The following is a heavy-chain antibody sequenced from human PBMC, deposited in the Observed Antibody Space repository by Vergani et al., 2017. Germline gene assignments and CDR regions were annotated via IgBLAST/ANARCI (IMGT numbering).Heavy chain of an antibody. CDR2: IFPGDSST. CDR1: GYEFSLFW. Sequence: EVRLVQSGGDVKKPGESLQISCQASGYEFSLFWIGWVRHMAWKGLEWVGTIFPGDSSTSYSPSFEGQVTVSVDTSITTAFLQWGSLKASDSGIYYCVRVGITGPDWVQGTQVTVSS. D-gene: IGHD6-13*01. J-gene: IGHJ4*02. V-gene: IGHV5-51*03. CDR3: VRVGITGPD.